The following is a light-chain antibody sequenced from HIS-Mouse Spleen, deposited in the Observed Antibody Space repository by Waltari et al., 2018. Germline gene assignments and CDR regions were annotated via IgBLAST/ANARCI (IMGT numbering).Light chain of an antibody. Sequence: SYELTQPPPVPVSPGQTARITCSGDALPTTFAYWYQQKSCQAPVLVIYEDSKRPSGIPERFSGSSSGTMATLTISGAQVEDEADYYCYSTDSSGNHRVFGGGTKLTVL. CDR3: YSTDSSGNHRV. J-gene: IGLJ2*01. V-gene: IGLV3-10*01. CDR2: EDS. CDR1: ALPTTF.